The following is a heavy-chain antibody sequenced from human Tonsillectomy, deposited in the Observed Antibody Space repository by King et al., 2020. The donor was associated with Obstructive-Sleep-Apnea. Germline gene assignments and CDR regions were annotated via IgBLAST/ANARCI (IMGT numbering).Heavy chain of an antibody. CDR2: ISSNGGST. D-gene: IGHD5-12*01. V-gene: IGHV3-64D*09. CDR3: VKDRYEKYDAFEI. CDR1: GFTFSSYA. Sequence: VQLVESGGGLVQPGGSLRLSCSASGFTFSSYAMHWVRQAPGKGLEYVSAISSNGGSTYYADSVKGRFTISRDNSKNTLYLQMSSLRAEDTAVYYCVKDRYEKYDAFEIWGQGAMVTVSS. J-gene: IGHJ3*02.